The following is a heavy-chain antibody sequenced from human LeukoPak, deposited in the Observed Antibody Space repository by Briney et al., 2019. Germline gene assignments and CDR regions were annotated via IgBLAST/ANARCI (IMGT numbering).Heavy chain of an antibody. D-gene: IGHD6-13*01. CDR1: GYTFTSYG. J-gene: IGHJ6*03. Sequence: GASVKVSCKASGYTFTSYGISWVRQAPGQGLEWMGWISAYNGNTNYAQKLQGRVTMTTDTFTSTAYMDLRSLRSDDTAVYYCARVAATGSGIAAAETGMYYYYMDVWGKGTTVTVSS. V-gene: IGHV1-18*01. CDR3: ARVAATGSGIAAAETGMYYYYMDV. CDR2: ISAYNGNT.